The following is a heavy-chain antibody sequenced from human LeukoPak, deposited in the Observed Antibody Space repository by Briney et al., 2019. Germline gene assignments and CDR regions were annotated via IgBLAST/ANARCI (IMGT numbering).Heavy chain of an antibody. V-gene: IGHV3-66*01. CDR1: GGSFSGYY. J-gene: IGHJ6*02. D-gene: IGHD1-26*01. CDR3: AREAVGATPAFGAYYYYYGMDV. Sequence: PSETLSLTCAVYGGSFSGYYWSWIRQPPGKGLEWVSVIYSGGSTYYADSVKGRFTISRDNSKNTLYLQMNSLRAEDTAVYYCAREAVGATPAFGAYYYYYGMDVWGQGTTVTVSS. CDR2: IYSGGST.